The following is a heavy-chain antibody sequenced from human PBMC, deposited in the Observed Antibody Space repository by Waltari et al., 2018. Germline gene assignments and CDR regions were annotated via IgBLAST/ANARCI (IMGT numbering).Heavy chain of an antibody. Sequence: QVQLVQSGAEVKKPGSSVKVSCKASGGTFSSYAISWVRQPPGQGLEWMGGITPICGTASYAQKFQGRVTITTDESTSTAYMELSSLRSEDTAVYYCAYWGYYDSSGYHDYWGQGTLVTVSS. J-gene: IGHJ4*02. CDR1: GGTFSSYA. CDR2: ITPICGTA. D-gene: IGHD3-22*01. V-gene: IGHV1-69*05. CDR3: AYWGYYDSSGYHDY.